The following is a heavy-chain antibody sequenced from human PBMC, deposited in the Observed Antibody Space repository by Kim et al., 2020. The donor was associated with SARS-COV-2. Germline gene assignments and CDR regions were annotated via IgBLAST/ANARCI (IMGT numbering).Heavy chain of an antibody. V-gene: IGHV3-66*01. D-gene: IGHD3-10*01. Sequence: DPVKGRFTISGDNSKTTLYLQMNSLRAEDTAVYYCARRADAWFGTQFYFDYWGQGTLVTVSS. J-gene: IGHJ4*02. CDR3: ARRADAWFGTQFYFDY.